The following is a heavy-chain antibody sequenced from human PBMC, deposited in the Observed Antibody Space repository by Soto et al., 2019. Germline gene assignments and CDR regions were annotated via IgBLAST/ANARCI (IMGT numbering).Heavy chain of an antibody. Sequence: PSETLSLTCAVSGTYATSFSWIWVRQPPGRGLEWVGRIYIRGSPNYNPSLEGRITMSIDTSKNEVSLKLRSVTAADTAIYFCAGNPYVRGNYFFFDPWGRGSLVNVSS. V-gene: IGHV4-4*07. J-gene: IGHJ5*02. CDR3: AGNPYVRGNYFFFDP. D-gene: IGHD3-10*02. CDR2: IYIRGSP. CDR1: GTYATSFS.